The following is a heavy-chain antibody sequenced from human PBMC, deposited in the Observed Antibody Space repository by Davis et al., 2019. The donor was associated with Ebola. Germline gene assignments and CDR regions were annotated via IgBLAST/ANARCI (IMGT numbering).Heavy chain of an antibody. CDR1: GYTFKNSA. D-gene: IGHD6-19*01. J-gene: IGHJ5*02. V-gene: IGHV1-18*01. CDR3: ARVVAVASGWFDP. Sequence: ASVKVSCKASGYTFKNSAISWVRQAPGQGLEWMGWISAYNGNTAYAQILQGRVTMTTDTSTGTAYMELRSLRSDDTAVYYCARVVAVASGWFDPWGQGTLVTVSS. CDR2: ISAYNGNT.